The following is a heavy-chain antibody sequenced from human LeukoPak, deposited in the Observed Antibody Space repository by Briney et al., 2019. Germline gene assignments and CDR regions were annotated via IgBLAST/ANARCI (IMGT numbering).Heavy chain of an antibody. CDR3: ARHYYDNTGYYYLDY. CDR2: MYYSGST. CDR1: GVSFSTYY. J-gene: IGHJ4*02. D-gene: IGHD3-22*01. Sequence: PSETLSLTCDVSGVSFSTYYWSWIRQPPGKGLEWIGSMYYSGSTYYNSSLKSRVTISVDTSKNQFSLKLSSVTAADTATYHCARHYYDNTGYYYLDYWGQGTLVTVSS. V-gene: IGHV4-39*01.